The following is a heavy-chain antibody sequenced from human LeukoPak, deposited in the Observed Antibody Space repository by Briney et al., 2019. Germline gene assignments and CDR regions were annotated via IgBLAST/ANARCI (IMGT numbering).Heavy chain of an antibody. CDR3: ASPGPGGAAAGLFDY. CDR2: LYSGGTT. Sequence: GGSLRLSCAAFGFTVSNNFLSWVRQAPGKGLEWVSVLYSGGTTSYADSVKGRFTISRDNSMNTLYLQMKSLRPEDTAVYYCASPGPGGAAAGLFDYWGQGTLVTVSS. CDR1: GFTVSNNF. V-gene: IGHV3-53*05. D-gene: IGHD6-13*01. J-gene: IGHJ4*02.